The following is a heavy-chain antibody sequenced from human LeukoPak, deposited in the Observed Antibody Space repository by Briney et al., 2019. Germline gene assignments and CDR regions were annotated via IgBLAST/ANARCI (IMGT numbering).Heavy chain of an antibody. CDR1: GGSISSYY. Sequence: PSETLSLTCTVSGGSISSYYWSWIRQPPGKGLEWFGYIYYSGSTNHDPSLKSRVTISVDTSKNQFSLKLSSVTAADTAVYYCAREGAVAGGFDYWGQGTLVTVSS. J-gene: IGHJ4*02. CDR3: AREGAVAGGFDY. CDR2: IYYSGST. V-gene: IGHV4-59*01. D-gene: IGHD6-19*01.